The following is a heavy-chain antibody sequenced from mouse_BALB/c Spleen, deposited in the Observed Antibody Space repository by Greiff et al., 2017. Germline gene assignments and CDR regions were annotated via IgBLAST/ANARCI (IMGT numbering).Heavy chain of an antibody. D-gene: IGHD1-1*01. Sequence: EVQLQQSGAELVRPGALVKLSCKASGFNIKDYYMHWVKQRPEQGLEWIGWIDPENGNTIYDPKFQGKASITADTSSNTAYLQLSSLTSEDTAVYYCARLDYGSSLAYWGQGTLVTVSA. CDR3: ARLDYGSSLAY. CDR2: IDPENGNT. CDR1: GFNIKDYY. J-gene: IGHJ3*01. V-gene: IGHV14-1*02.